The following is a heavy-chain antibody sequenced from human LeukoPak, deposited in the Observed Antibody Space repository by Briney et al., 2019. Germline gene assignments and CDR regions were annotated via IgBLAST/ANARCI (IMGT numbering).Heavy chain of an antibody. Sequence: PGGSLRLSCAASGFTFSSYAMLWVRQAPGKGLEWVAVISYDGSNKYYADSVKGRFTISRDNSKNTLYLQMNSLRAEDTAVYYCAREGIAVAGYGPWGQGTLVTVSS. D-gene: IGHD6-19*01. V-gene: IGHV3-30-3*01. CDR2: ISYDGSNK. CDR3: AREGIAVAGYGP. J-gene: IGHJ5*02. CDR1: GFTFSSYA.